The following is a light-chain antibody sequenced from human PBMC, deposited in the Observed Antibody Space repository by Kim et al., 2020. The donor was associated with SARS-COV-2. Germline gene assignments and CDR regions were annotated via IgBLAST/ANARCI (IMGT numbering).Light chain of an antibody. V-gene: IGLV3-21*04. CDR1: NMGGKA. CDR2: YDS. CDR3: QVWDGGSDQVV. J-gene: IGLJ2*01. Sequence: SYELTQPPSVSVAPGKTASITCGGNNMGGKAVQWYRQKAGQAPVLVMHYDSDRPSGIPDRLSGSNSGGTATLTISRVEAGDEADYYCQVWDGGSDQVVFG.